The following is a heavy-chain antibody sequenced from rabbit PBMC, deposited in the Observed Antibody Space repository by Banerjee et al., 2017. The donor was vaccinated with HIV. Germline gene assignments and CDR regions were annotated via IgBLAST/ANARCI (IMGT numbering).Heavy chain of an antibody. CDR1: GFSFTSSYF. Sequence: QEQLEESGGDLVKPEGSLTLTCTASGFSFTSSYFMCWVRQAPGKGLEWIACILTDGGGTYYANWAKGRFTISKTSSTTVTLQMTSLTAADTATYFCARGSSGWGGVFTLWGQGTLVTVS. V-gene: IGHV1S45*01. D-gene: IGHD4-1*01. CDR3: ARGSSGWGGVFTL. CDR2: ILTDGGGT. J-gene: IGHJ4*01.